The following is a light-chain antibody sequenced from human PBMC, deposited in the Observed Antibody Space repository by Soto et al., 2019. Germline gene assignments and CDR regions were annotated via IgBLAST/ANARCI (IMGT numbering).Light chain of an antibody. V-gene: IGKV1-5*01. CDR1: QSVSIW. Sequence: IRMTQSPSSLSASTGDRVTITCRASQSVSIWLAWYQQKPGEAPRLLIYDAASLKTGVPSRFSGSGSGTNFTLTISSLQPDDFATYYCQYDSSFGQGTKVDI. J-gene: IGKJ2*01. CDR2: DAA. CDR3: QYDSS.